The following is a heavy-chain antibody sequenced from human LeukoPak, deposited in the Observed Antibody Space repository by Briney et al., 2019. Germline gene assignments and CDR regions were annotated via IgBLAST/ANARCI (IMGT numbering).Heavy chain of an antibody. CDR1: GFTFSSYA. CDR3: VKDRGGSPFYGMDV. J-gene: IGHJ6*02. D-gene: IGHD1-26*01. Sequence: GGSLRLSCAGSGFTFSSYAMSWVRQAPGKRLEWVSTISGSGGAGTYYADSVKGRFTVSRDNSRNTLYLPMNSLRAEDTAVYYCVKDRGGSPFYGMDVWGQGTTVTVSS. V-gene: IGHV3-23*01. CDR2: ISGSGGAGT.